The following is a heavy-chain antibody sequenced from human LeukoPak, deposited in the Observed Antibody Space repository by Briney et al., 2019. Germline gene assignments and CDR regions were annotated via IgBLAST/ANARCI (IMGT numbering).Heavy chain of an antibody. CDR3: AKRDRMYTSGSYYFDY. Sequence: GGSLRLSCAASGFTFSNYGMHWVRQAPGKGLEWVTFIRYDGSNKYYADSVKGRFTISRDNSKNTLYLQMNSLRAEDTAVYYCAKRDRMYTSGSYYFDYWGQGTLVTVSS. J-gene: IGHJ4*02. V-gene: IGHV3-30*02. CDR2: IRYDGSNK. D-gene: IGHD6-19*01. CDR1: GFTFSNYG.